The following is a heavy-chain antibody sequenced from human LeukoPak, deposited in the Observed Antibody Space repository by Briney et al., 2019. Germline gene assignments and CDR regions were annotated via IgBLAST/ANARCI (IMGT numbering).Heavy chain of an antibody. Sequence: SETLSLTCAVYGGSFSGYYWSWIRQPAGKGLEWIGRIYTSGSTNYNPSLKSRVTMSVDTSKNQFSLKLSSVTAADTAVYYCASTPSITMVRGVASYMDVWGKGTTVTISS. CDR3: ASTPSITMVRGVASYMDV. CDR1: GGSFSGYY. CDR2: IYTSGST. J-gene: IGHJ6*03. D-gene: IGHD3-10*01. V-gene: IGHV4-59*10.